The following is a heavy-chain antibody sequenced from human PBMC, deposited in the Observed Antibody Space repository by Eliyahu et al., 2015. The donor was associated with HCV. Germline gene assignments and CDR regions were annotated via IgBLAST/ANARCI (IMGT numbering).Heavy chain of an antibody. CDR1: XPGFTFRGYA. CDR2: INGRGDRT. D-gene: IGHD3-16*01. Sequence: EVQLLESGGGLVQPGGSLSLSCAVXXPGFTFRGYAMSWVRQSPGKGLDWVSAINGRGDRTYYAASVQGRFTISRDNSKNTLSLQMNSLRVEDTAVYYCVKEASRSFATHWGHGALVTVSS. V-gene: IGHV3-23*01. CDR3: VKEASRSFATH. J-gene: IGHJ4*01.